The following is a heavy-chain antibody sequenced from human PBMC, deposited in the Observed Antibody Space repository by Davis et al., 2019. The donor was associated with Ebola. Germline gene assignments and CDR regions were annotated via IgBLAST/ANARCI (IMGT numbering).Heavy chain of an antibody. J-gene: IGHJ6*02. D-gene: IGHD3-9*01. V-gene: IGHV3-30*02. Sequence: GGSLRLSCGASGFTFSTYDMHWVRQAPGKGLEWVAFIRYGGSNPYYADSVKGRFTIPSDNSKNTLYLQMNSLRAEDTAVYYCAKDLFWATLIRGINYYYYGMDVWGQGTTVTVSS. CDR3: AKDLFWATLIRGINYYYYGMDV. CDR1: GFTFSTYD. CDR2: IRYGGSNP.